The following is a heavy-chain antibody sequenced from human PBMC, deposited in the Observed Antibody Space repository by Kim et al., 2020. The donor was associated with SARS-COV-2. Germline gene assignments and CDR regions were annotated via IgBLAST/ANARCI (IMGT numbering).Heavy chain of an antibody. J-gene: IGHJ3*02. V-gene: IGHV3-30*04. CDR1: GFTFSSYG. CDR2: ISYDGSNK. D-gene: IGHD6-19*01. Sequence: GGSLRLSCAASGFTFSSYGLHWVRQAPGKGLEWVAFISYDGSNKYYADSVKGRFTISRDNSKNTVFLQMNSLRVEDTGVYYCARVKGGYANGWDGDDAVDIWGQGTMITVSS. CDR3: ARVKGGYANGWDGDDAVDI.